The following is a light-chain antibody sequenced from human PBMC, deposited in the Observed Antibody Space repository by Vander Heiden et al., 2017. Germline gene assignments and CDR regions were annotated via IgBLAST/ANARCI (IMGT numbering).Light chain of an antibody. V-gene: IGLV2-23*01. CDR2: EGV. CDR1: SSAVGGYNL. Sequence: QSALTQPASVSASPGPSTTIPCTATSSAVGGYNLVSWCQQQPGEAPKLMINEGVSRPSGVANRFSGSKSGNTTSLTSSGLQAEDEADYYCCSYAGSSTYVVFGGGTKLTVL. J-gene: IGLJ2*01. CDR3: CSYAGSSTYVV.